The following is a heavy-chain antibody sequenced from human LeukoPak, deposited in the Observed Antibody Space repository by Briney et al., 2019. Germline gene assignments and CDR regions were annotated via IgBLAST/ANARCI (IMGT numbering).Heavy chain of an antibody. CDR2: IWYDGSNK. D-gene: IGHD1-26*01. V-gene: IGHV3-33*01. CDR1: GFTFSSYG. Sequence: GGSLRLSCAAPGFTFSSYGMHWVRQAPGKGLEWVAVIWYDGSNKYYADSVKGRFTISRDNSKNTLYLQMNSLRAEDTAVYYCARPPPYSGSYHYFDYWGQGTLVTVSS. J-gene: IGHJ4*02. CDR3: ARPPPYSGSYHYFDY.